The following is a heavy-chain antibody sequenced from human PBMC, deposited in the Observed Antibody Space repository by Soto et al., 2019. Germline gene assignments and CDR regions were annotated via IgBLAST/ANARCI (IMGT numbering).Heavy chain of an antibody. J-gene: IGHJ6*02. D-gene: IGHD1-20*01. Sequence: EVQLVESGGVVVQPGGYLRLSCAAYGFTFDDYTMHWVRQAPGKGLEWVSLISWDGGSTYYADSVKGRFTISRDNSKNSLYLQMNSLRTEDTALYYCAKDIGPTGITGTWGFERYGMDVWGQGTTVTVFS. CDR2: ISWDGGST. CDR1: GFTFDDYT. V-gene: IGHV3-43*01. CDR3: AKDIGPTGITGTWGFERYGMDV.